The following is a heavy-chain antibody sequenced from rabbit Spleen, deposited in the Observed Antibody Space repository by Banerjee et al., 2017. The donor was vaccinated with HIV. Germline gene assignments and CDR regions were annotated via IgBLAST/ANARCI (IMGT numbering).Heavy chain of an antibody. J-gene: IGHJ4*01. D-gene: IGHD6-1*01. Sequence: EQLEESGGGLVKPEGSLTLTCKASGVSFSDKDVMCWVRQAPGKGLEWIACINIVTGKTVYASWAKGRFIMSRTSSTTVTLQMTSLTAADTATYFCARLGGLSGDGYVGDGFDLWGPGTLVTVS. CDR2: INIVTGKT. CDR1: GVSFSDKDV. CDR3: ARLGGLSGDGYVGDGFDL. V-gene: IGHV1S45*01.